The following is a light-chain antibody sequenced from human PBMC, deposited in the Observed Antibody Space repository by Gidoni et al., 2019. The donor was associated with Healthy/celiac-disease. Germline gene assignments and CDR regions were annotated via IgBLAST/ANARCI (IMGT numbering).Light chain of an antibody. CDR2: HAS. V-gene: IGKV3-11*01. J-gene: IGKJ5*01. CDR3: QQRSNWPPIT. CDR1: QSVSSY. Sequence: EIVLTQSPATLSLSPGERATLSFRASQSVSSYLAWYQQKPGQAPRLLIYHASNRATGIPARFSGSGSGTDFTLTISILEPEEFAVYYCQQRSNWPPITFGQGTRLEI.